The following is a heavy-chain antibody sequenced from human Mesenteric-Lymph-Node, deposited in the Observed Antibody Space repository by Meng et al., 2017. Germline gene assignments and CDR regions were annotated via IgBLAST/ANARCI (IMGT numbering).Heavy chain of an antibody. J-gene: IGHJ4*02. CDR2: IYYSWST. D-gene: IGHD3-9*01. V-gene: IGHV4-31*03. CDR1: GDSISSGGFY. CDR3: ARGGPILRYFDWLLSY. Sequence: SETLSLTCTVSGDSISSGGFYWNWIRQRPGKGLEWIGYIYYSWSTYYNSSLKSRVTISVDTSKNQFSLKLSPVTAADTAVYYCARGGPILRYFDWLLSYWGQGTLVTVSS.